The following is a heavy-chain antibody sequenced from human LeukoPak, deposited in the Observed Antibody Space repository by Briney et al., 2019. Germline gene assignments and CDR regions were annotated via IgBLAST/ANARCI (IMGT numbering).Heavy chain of an antibody. V-gene: IGHV3-74*01. Sequence: GGSLRLSCAASGFTFSSNWMHWVRQAPGKGLVWVSRINEDGSTTNYADSVKGRSTIFRDNAKNTLYLQMTSLRAEDTAVYYCVRDLGGRSGHWGQGTLVTVSS. CDR1: GFTFSSNW. D-gene: IGHD1-26*01. CDR2: INEDGSTT. CDR3: VRDLGGRSGH. J-gene: IGHJ4*02.